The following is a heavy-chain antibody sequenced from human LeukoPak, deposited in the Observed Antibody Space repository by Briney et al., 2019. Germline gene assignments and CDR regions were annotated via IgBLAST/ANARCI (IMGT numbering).Heavy chain of an antibody. CDR2: INWNGGRT. V-gene: IGHV3-20*04. CDR3: ARTARHLDY. D-gene: IGHD5-18*01. Sequence: GGSLRLSCAASGFTFNDYGMSWVRQAPGKGLEWVSGINWNGGRTGYADSMKGRFIISRDNAKNSLYLQVNSLRAEDTALYYCARTARHLDYWGQGTLVTVSS. J-gene: IGHJ4*02. CDR1: GFTFNDYG.